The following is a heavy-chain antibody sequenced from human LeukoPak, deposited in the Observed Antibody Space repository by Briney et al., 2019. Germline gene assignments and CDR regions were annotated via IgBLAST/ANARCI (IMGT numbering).Heavy chain of an antibody. V-gene: IGHV3-74*01. CDR3: VRERIYYSDLAYKERENFDP. CDR1: GFTFSLYW. Sequence: GGSLRLSCAASGFTFSLYWMHWVSHGPGKGLMWVSRLNEDGSTTDYADSVKGRFTMSRDNAKGKVFLEMRGLTVEDTAIYFCVRERIYYSDLAYKERENFDPWGRGTLVTVSS. J-gene: IGHJ5*02. D-gene: IGHD1-26*01. CDR2: LNEDGSTT.